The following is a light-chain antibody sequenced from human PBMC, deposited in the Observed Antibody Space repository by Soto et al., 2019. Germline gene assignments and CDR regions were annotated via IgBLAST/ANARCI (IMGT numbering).Light chain of an antibody. J-gene: IGKJ2*01. V-gene: IGKV1-6*01. CDR1: QAIRND. CDR3: LQDYIYPYT. Sequence: NQMTQSPSSLSASVGDRVTITCRASQAIRNDLGWYQQKPGKVPKLLIYSASTLQSGVPSRFSGSGSGTDFTLTISSLQPEDFATYYCLQDYIYPYTFGQGTKLEIK. CDR2: SAS.